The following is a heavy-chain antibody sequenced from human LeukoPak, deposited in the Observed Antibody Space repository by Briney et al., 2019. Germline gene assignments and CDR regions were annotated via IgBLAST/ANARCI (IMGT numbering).Heavy chain of an antibody. CDR1: GFTFSSDV. Sequence: PGGSLRLSCVASGFTFSSDVMAWVRQAPGKGLGWVSSIIGSGGSRYYADSVKGRVTISRDNSKNTLYLQIYSLRAEDTAIYYCAKGSKGTYDYWGQGTLVTVSS. V-gene: IGHV3-23*01. CDR3: AKGSKGTYDY. J-gene: IGHJ4*02. CDR2: IIGSGGSR.